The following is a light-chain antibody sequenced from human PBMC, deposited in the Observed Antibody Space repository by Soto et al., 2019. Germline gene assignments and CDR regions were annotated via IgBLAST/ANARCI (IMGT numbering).Light chain of an antibody. J-gene: IGKJ3*01. V-gene: IGKV1-9*01. CDR2: AAS. CDR1: QGISSY. Sequence: IQLTQSPSSLSASVGDRVTITCRASQGISSYLAWYQQKPGKAPKLLIYAASTLQSGVPSRFSGSGSETDFTLTISSLQPEDFVTYYCQQLDSYPLTFGPGTKVDLK. CDR3: QQLDSYPLT.